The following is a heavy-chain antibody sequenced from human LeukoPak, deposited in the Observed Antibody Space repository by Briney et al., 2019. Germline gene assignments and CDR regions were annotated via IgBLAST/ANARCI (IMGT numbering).Heavy chain of an antibody. J-gene: IGHJ4*02. CDR2: IYNGGNT. CDR3: AAGPWELDF. D-gene: IGHD1-26*01. V-gene: IGHV4-4*09. Sequence: PSETLSLTCTVSGVSINTYYASWIRQAPGKGLEFIGFIYNGGNTNYNPSLKSRATISVDMSNNQFSLRLTSVTAADTAMYYCAAGPWELDFWGQGTLVTVSS. CDR1: GVSINTYY.